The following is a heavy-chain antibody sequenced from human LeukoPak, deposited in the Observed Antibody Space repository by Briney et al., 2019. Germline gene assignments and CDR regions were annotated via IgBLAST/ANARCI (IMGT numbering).Heavy chain of an antibody. CDR1: GFTFSRYP. CDR2: ISPDGGST. V-gene: IGHV3-64*01. Sequence: GGCLRLSCAASGFTFSRYPMHWVRQAPGKGLEYVSAISPDGGSTFYANSMKGRFTISRDNSKNTLYLQVGSLRGEDMAVYYCARAEQFVPGYFYYMDVWGKGTTVTVSS. CDR3: ARAEQFVPGYFYYMDV. D-gene: IGHD6-6*01. J-gene: IGHJ6*03.